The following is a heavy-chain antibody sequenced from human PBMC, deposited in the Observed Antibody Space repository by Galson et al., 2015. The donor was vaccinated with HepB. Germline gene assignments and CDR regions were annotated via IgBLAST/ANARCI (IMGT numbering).Heavy chain of an antibody. CDR2: INAGTGNI. D-gene: IGHD3-16*02. Sequence: SVKVSCKASGFTFINYAIHWVRQAPGQRLEWMGWINAGTGNIRYSQNFQGRVTITRDTSANTAYVELSSLTSEDTAVYYCARGPYDYVWGSSRRNTYYFDLWGQGTLVTVSS. J-gene: IGHJ4*02. V-gene: IGHV1-3*01. CDR3: ARGPYDYVWGSSRRNTYYFDL. CDR1: GFTFINYA.